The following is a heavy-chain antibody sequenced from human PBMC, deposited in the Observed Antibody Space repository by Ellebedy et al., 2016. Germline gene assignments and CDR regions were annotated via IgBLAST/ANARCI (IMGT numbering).Heavy chain of an antibody. CDR2: INPSAGNT. Sequence: ASVKVSCXASGNTVTSYYLHWVRQAPGQGLEWIGVINPSAGNTNYAKKFQGRVTMTRDTSTRTLYMQLSSLTSGDTAVYYCAGHYTTSWLHAFDMWGPGTMVTVAS. CDR1: GNTVTSYY. J-gene: IGHJ3*02. D-gene: IGHD6-13*01. V-gene: IGHV1-46*01. CDR3: AGHYTTSWLHAFDM.